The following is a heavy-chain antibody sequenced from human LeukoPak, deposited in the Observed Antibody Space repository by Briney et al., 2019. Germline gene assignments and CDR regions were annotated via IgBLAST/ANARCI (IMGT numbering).Heavy chain of an antibody. J-gene: IGHJ4*02. CDR2: INHSGST. D-gene: IGHD4/OR15-4a*01. CDR3: AREVRLRYYFDY. CDR1: GGSFSGYY. V-gene: IGHV4-34*01. Sequence: PSETLPLTCAVYGGSFSGYYWSWIRQPPGKGLEWIGEINHSGSTNYNPSLKSRVTISVDTSKNQFSLRLSSVTAADTAVYYCAREVRLRYYFDYWGQGTLVTVSS.